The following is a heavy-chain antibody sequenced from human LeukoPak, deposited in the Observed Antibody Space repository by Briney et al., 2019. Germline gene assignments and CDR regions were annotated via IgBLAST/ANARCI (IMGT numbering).Heavy chain of an antibody. J-gene: IGHJ6*03. CDR2: IYTSGST. CDR1: GGSISSGSYY. V-gene: IGHV4-61*02. D-gene: IGHD2-2*01. CDR3: AREQVVPAAMGYYYYMDV. Sequence: SQTLSLTCTVSGGSISSGSYYWSWIRQPAGKGLEWIGRIYTSGSTNYNPSLKSRVTIAVDTSKNQFSLKLSSVTAADTAVYYCAREQVVPAAMGYYYYMDVWGKGTTVNVSS.